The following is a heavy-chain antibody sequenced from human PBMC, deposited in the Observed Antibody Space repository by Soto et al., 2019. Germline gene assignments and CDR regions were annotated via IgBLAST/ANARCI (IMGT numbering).Heavy chain of an antibody. CDR2: IYHSGRT. CDR3: ARAAAYCRDS. D-gene: IGHD6-25*01. Sequence: QVQLQESGPGLVKPSETLPLTCAVSGGSISNGNWWSWVRQPPGKGLEWIGEIYHSGRTNYNPSLKRRVSISVDTSKNQFSLKLTSVTAADTAIYYCARAAAYCRDSWGQGTLVTVAS. CDR1: GGSISNGNW. J-gene: IGHJ4*02. V-gene: IGHV4-4*02.